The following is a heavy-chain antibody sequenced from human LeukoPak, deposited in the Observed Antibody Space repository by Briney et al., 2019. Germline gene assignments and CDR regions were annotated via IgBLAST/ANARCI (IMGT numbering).Heavy chain of an antibody. CDR3: AKDIFGQIDAFDI. CDR1: GFTFSSHA. V-gene: IGHV3-23*01. Sequence: GGSLRLSCAASGFTFSSHAMSWVRQAPGKGLEWVSAISGSGGSTYYADSVKVRFTISRDNSKNTLYLQMNSLRAEDTAVYYCAKDIFGQIDAFDIWGQGTMVTVS. J-gene: IGHJ3*02. D-gene: IGHD3-3*01. CDR2: ISGSGGST.